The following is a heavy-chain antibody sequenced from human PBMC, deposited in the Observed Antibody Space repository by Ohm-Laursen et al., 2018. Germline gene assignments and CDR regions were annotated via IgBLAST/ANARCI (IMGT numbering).Heavy chain of an antibody. CDR1: GYTLTELS. Sequence: GASVKVSCKVSGYTLTELSMHWVRQAPGKGLEWMGGFDPEDGETIYAQKFQGRVTMTEDTSTDTAYMELSSLRSEDTAVYYCATKVGYDFWSGLKYYYYYYGMDVWGQGITVTVSS. CDR3: ATKVGYDFWSGLKYYYYYYGMDV. D-gene: IGHD3-3*01. J-gene: IGHJ6*02. V-gene: IGHV1-24*01. CDR2: FDPEDGET.